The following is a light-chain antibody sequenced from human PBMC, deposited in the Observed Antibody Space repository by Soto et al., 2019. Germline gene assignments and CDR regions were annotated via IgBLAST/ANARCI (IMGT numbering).Light chain of an antibody. Sequence: EIVMTQSPATLSVSPGERATLSCRASQSVSSNLAWYQQKPGQAPSLLIYGASTRATGIPARFSGSGSGTDCPLTISSLQSEDFAVYYCQQYNNWPRTFGQGTKVEIQ. CDR1: QSVSSN. CDR3: QQYNNWPRT. CDR2: GAS. J-gene: IGKJ1*01. V-gene: IGKV3-15*01.